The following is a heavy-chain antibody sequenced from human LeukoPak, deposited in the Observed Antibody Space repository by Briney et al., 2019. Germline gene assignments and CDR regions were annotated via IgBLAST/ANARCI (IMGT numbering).Heavy chain of an antibody. CDR1: GGSISSYY. V-gene: IGHV4-4*07. CDR3: ARDPHYYDSSGPRWGAFDI. CDR2: IYTSGST. J-gene: IGHJ3*02. D-gene: IGHD3-22*01. Sequence: SETLSLTCTVSGGSISSYYWSWIRQPAGKGLEWIGRIYTSGSTNYNPSLKSRVTISVDTSKNQFSLKLSSVTAADTAVYYCARDPHYYDSSGPRWGAFDIWGQGTMVTVSS.